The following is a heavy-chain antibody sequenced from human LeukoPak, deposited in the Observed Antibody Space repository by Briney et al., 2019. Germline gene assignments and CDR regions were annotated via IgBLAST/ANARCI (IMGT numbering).Heavy chain of an antibody. CDR3: ARERGYCSSTSCYALVGYIDY. D-gene: IGHD2-2*01. CDR1: GGSISGYY. Sequence: PSETLSLTCTVSGGSISGYYWSWIRQPPGKGLEWIGYIYYSGSTNYNPSLKSRVTISVDTSNNQFSLKLTSVTAADTAVYYCARERGYCSSTSCYALVGYIDYWGQGTLVTVSS. V-gene: IGHV4-59*01. CDR2: IYYSGST. J-gene: IGHJ4*02.